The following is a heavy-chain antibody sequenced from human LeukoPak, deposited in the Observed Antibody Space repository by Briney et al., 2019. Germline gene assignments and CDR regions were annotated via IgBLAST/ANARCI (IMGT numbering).Heavy chain of an antibody. V-gene: IGHV4-38-2*02. Sequence: PSETLSLTCTVSGYSISSGYYWGWIRQPPGKGLEWIGSIYHSGSTYYNPSLKSRVTISVDTSKNQFSLKLSSVTAADTAVYYCARASGYDFWSGYRGYYFDYWGQGTLVTVSS. CDR2: IYHSGST. CDR3: ARASGYDFWSGYRGYYFDY. D-gene: IGHD3-3*01. J-gene: IGHJ4*02. CDR1: GYSISSGYY.